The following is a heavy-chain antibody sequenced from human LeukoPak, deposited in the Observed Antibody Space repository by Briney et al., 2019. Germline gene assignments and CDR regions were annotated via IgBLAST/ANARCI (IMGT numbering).Heavy chain of an antibody. CDR1: GGSISSYY. CDR3: ARSLNSDWFDP. V-gene: IGHV4-59*01. CDR2: IYYSGST. Sequence: PSETLSLTCTVSGGSISSYYWSWIRQPPGKGLEWIGYIYYSGSTNYNPSLKSRVTISVDTSKNQFSLKLSSVTAADMAVYYCARSLNSDWFDPWGQGTLVTVSS. D-gene: IGHD1-1*01. J-gene: IGHJ5*02.